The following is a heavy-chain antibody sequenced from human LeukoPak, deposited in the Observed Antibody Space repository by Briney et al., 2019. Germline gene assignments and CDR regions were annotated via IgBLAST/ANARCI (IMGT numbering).Heavy chain of an antibody. CDR2: INHSGST. Sequence: WETLSLTCAVYGASVSGYYWSWVRQPPGKGLEWGGEINHSGSTNYNPSLKSRVTISVDTSKNQFSLKLSSVTAADTPVYYCARGDGYNIHYFDYWGQGTLVTVSS. CDR1: GASVSGYY. CDR3: ARGDGYNIHYFDY. V-gene: IGHV4-34*01. D-gene: IGHD5-24*01. J-gene: IGHJ4*02.